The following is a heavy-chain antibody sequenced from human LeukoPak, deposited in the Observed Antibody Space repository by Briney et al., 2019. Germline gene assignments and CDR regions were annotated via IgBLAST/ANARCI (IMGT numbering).Heavy chain of an antibody. CDR2: ISAYNGNT. CDR3: ARAYDILTGYYTNWFDP. CDR1: GYTFTSYG. Sequence: GASVKVSCKASGYTFTSYGISWVRQAPGQGLEWMGWISAYNGNTNYAQKLQGRVTMTTDTSTSTAYMELRSLRSDDTAVYYCARAYDILTGYYTNWFDPWGQGTLVTVSS. J-gene: IGHJ5*02. D-gene: IGHD3-9*01. V-gene: IGHV1-18*01.